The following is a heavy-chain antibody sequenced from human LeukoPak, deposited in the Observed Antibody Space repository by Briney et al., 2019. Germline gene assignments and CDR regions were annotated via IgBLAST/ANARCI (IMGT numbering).Heavy chain of an antibody. D-gene: IGHD3-3*01. CDR3: ARGFTIFGVVNDAFDI. Sequence: GGSLRLSCAASEFTFSSYWIHWVRQAPGKGLVWVSRINSDGSSTSYADSVKGRFTISRDNAKNTLYLQVKSLRAEDTAVYYCARGFTIFGVVNDAFDIWGQGTMVTVSS. J-gene: IGHJ3*02. V-gene: IGHV3-74*01. CDR1: EFTFSSYW. CDR2: INSDGSST.